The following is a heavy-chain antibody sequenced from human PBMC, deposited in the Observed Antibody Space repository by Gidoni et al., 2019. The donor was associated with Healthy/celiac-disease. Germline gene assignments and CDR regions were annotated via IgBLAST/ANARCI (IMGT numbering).Heavy chain of an antibody. CDR3: ARTLGSTIFGVVIENWFDP. J-gene: IGHJ5*02. D-gene: IGHD3-3*01. Sequence: QVQLVQSGAEVKKPGASVKVSCKASGYTFTGYYMHWVRQAPGQGLEWMGRINPNSGGTNYAKKFQGRVTMTRDTSISTAYMELSRLRSDDTAVYYCARTLGSTIFGVVIENWFDPWGQGTLVTVSS. CDR1: GYTFTGYY. CDR2: INPNSGGT. V-gene: IGHV1-2*06.